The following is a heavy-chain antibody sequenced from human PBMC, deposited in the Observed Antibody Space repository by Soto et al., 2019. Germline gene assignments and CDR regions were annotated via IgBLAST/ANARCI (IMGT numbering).Heavy chain of an antibody. Sequence: PGGSLRLSCAASGFTFSTYVMNWVRQAPGGGLEWVALIWYDGSNKYYADSVQGRFSISRDNSKGTLYLEMNSLRAEDTAMYYCTRRDSGAFDVWGHGTMVTVSS. J-gene: IGHJ3*01. CDR1: GFTFSTYV. CDR2: IWYDGSNK. CDR3: TRRDSGAFDV. V-gene: IGHV3-33*01.